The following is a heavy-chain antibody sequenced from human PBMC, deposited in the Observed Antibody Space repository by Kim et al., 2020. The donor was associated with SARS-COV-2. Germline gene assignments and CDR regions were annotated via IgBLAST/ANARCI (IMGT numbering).Heavy chain of an antibody. CDR1: GFTFSSYE. CDR2: ISSSGSTI. D-gene: IGHD2-2*01. Sequence: GGSLRLSCAASGFTFSSYEMNWVRQAPGKGLEWVSYISSSGSTIFYADSVKGRFTISRDNAKNSLYLQMNSLRAEDTAVYYCTRDYALVALVTVVHYGL. V-gene: IGHV3-48*03. J-gene: IGHJ6*01. CDR3: TRDYALVALVTVVHYGL.